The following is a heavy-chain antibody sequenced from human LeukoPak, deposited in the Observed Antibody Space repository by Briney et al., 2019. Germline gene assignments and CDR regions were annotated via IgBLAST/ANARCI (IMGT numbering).Heavy chain of an antibody. Sequence: PSETLSLTCTVSVGSLSSGGYYWSWIRQPPGKGLEWIGYIYHSGSTYYNPSLKSRVTISVDRSKNQFSLKLSSVTAADTAVYYCARDSEVPAAIGDYWGQGTLVTVSS. CDR2: IYHSGST. D-gene: IGHD2-2*02. CDR3: ARDSEVPAAIGDY. V-gene: IGHV4-30-2*01. J-gene: IGHJ4*02. CDR1: VGSLSSGGYY.